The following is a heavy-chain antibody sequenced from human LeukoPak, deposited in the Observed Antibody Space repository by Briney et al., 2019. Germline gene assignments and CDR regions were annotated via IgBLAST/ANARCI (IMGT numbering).Heavy chain of an antibody. Sequence: GGSLRLSCAASGFTFSIYWMHWVRQAPGKGLVWVSLIKTDGSSTTYADSVKGRFTVSRDNAKNTLYLQMNSLRDEDTAVYYCARGYYTIGDYWGQGTLVTVSS. CDR1: GFTFSIYW. D-gene: IGHD3-3*01. J-gene: IGHJ4*02. V-gene: IGHV3-74*01. CDR3: ARGYYTIGDY. CDR2: IKTDGSST.